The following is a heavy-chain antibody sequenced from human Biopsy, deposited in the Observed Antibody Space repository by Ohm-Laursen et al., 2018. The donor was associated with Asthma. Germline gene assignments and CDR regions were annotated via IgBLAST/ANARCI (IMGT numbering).Heavy chain of an antibody. CDR1: GGTFSRYA. J-gene: IGHJ6*02. CDR2: IIPVFGTA. Sequence: ASVKVSCKASGGTFSRYAISWVRQAPGQGLEWMGGIIPVFGTANYAQKFQGRVTITADESTSTAYMELSSLRSEDTAVYYCARDPHNSYLASLRTKFNYYYYGMDVWGQGTTVTVSS. D-gene: IGHD1-7*01. CDR3: ARDPHNSYLASLRTKFNYYYYGMDV. V-gene: IGHV1-69*13.